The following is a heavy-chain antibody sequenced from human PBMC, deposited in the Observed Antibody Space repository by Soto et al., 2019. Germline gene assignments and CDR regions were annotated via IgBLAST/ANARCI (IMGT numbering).Heavy chain of an antibody. V-gene: IGHV5-51*01. CDR1: GYSFNNYL. D-gene: IGHD2-21*01. Sequence: GESLKISCTGSGYSFNNYLIGRVRQMPGKGLEWMGIIYPGDSDTRYSPSFQGQVTISADKSISTAYLQWSNLKASDTAIYYCARRVNAFDIWGQGTMVTVSS. CDR2: IYPGDSDT. J-gene: IGHJ3*02. CDR3: ARRVNAFDI.